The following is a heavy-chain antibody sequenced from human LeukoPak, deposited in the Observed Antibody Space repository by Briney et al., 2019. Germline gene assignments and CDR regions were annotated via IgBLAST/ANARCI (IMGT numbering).Heavy chain of an antibody. CDR3: ARDQGYYDSSGYCDY. CDR2: ISAYNGNT. D-gene: IGHD3-22*01. V-gene: IGHV1-18*01. Sequence: ASVKVSCTASGYTFTSYGISWVRQAPGQGLEWMGWISAYNGNTNYAQKLQGRVTMTTDTSTSTAYMELRSLRSDDTAVYYCARDQGYYDSSGYCDYWGQGTLVTVSS. J-gene: IGHJ4*02. CDR1: GYTFTSYG.